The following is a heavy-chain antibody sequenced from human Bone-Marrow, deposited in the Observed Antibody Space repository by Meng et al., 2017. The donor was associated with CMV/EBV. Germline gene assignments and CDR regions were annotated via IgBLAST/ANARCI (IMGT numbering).Heavy chain of an antibody. V-gene: IGHV4-59*01. CDR1: SSSS. J-gene: IGHJ5*02. CDR3: ARDRSYYDFWSGYQPGWFDP. Sequence: SSSSWSWIRHPPGKGLEWIGYLYYSGSTNYTPSLKSRVTISVDPSKNQFSLKLSSVTAADTAVYYCARDRSYYDFWSGYQPGWFDPWGQGTLVTVSS. D-gene: IGHD3-3*01. CDR2: LYYSGST.